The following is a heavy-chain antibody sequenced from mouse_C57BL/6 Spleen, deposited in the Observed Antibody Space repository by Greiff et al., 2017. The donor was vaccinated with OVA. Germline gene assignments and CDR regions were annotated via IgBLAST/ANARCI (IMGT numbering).Heavy chain of an antibody. D-gene: IGHD2-3*01. CDR3: ARRGDGYYDAMDY. CDR1: GFTFSDYG. J-gene: IGHJ4*01. CDR2: ISNLAYSI. Sequence: EVHLVESGGGLVQPGGSLKLSCAASGFTFSDYGMAWVRQAPRKGPEWVAFISNLAYSIYYADTVTGRFTISRENAKNTLYLEMSSLRSEDTAMYYCARRGDGYYDAMDYCGQGTSVTVSS. V-gene: IGHV5-15*01.